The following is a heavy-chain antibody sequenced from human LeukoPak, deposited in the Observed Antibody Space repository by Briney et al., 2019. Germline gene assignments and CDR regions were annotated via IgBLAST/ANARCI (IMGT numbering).Heavy chain of an antibody. CDR3: ARDPRRGSPDYFDY. CDR1: GFTLNSYP. D-gene: IGHD3-16*01. J-gene: IGHJ4*02. CDR2: ISYDGYTT. Sequence: GTSLRLSCAASGFTLNSYPMHWARQAPGKGLEWLAVISYDGYTTLHADSVKGRFTISRDDSRDTLYLQMNSLRSEDTAVYYCARDPRRGSPDYFDYWGQGTLVTVST. V-gene: IGHV3-30*04.